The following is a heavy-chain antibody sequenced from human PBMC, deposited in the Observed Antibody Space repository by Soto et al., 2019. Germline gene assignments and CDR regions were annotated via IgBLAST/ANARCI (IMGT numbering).Heavy chain of an antibody. CDR1: GFTFSTYA. V-gene: IGHV3-64*01. D-gene: IGHD2-8*01. CDR3: ARDRCTNGVCYAPSDD. CDR2: ISSNGRST. Sequence: EVQLVESGGGLVQPGGSLRLSCATSGFTFSTYAMHWVRQAPGKGLEYVSAISSNGRSTYYANSVKGRFPISRDNSKNSLYLQMDSLRADDMAVYYCARDRCTNGVCYAPSDDWGQGTLVTVSS. J-gene: IGHJ1*01.